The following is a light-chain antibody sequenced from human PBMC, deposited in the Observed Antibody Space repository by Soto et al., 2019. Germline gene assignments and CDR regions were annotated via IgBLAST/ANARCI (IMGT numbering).Light chain of an antibody. V-gene: IGKV3-15*01. CDR2: GAS. Sequence: EIVMTQSPATLSVSRVGIATVSCMASQSVSSNLAWYQQKPGQAPRLLIYGASTRATGIPARFSGSGSGTEFTLTISSLQSQDFAVYYCQQYNNWPGTFGQGTKVDIK. CDR1: QSVSSN. CDR3: QQYNNWPGT. J-gene: IGKJ1*01.